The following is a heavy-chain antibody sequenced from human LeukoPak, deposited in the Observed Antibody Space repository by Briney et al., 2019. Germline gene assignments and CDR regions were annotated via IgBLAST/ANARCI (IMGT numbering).Heavy chain of an antibody. CDR2: ISSSSSYI. D-gene: IGHD2-15*01. CDR3: ARERVGAFDI. CDR1: GFTFSSYS. V-gene: IGHV3-21*06. Sequence: GGSLRPSCAASGFTFSSYSMNWVRQAPGKGLEWVSSISSSSSYIYYADSVKGRSTTSRDNAKNSLYLQMNSLRAEDTAVYYCARERVGAFDIWGQGTMVTVSS. J-gene: IGHJ3*02.